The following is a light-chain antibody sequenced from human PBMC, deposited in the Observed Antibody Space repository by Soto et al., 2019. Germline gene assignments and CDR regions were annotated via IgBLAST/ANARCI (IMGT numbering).Light chain of an antibody. Sequence: EIVLTQSLATLSLSPGERATLSCRASHSVYTYLAWYQQKPGQAPRLLIYDASTRATGIPASYSGSGSGTDFTLTISSLEPEDSAVFYCQQRSGWPSLTFGGGTKLEIK. J-gene: IGKJ4*01. CDR2: DAS. V-gene: IGKV3-11*01. CDR1: HSVYTY. CDR3: QQRSGWPSLT.